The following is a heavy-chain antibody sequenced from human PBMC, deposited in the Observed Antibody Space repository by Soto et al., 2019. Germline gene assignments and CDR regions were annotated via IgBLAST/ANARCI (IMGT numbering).Heavy chain of an antibody. Sequence: SVKVSCKASGGTFSSYAISWVRQAPGQGLEWMGGIIPIFGTANYAQKFQGRVTITADESTSTAYMELSSLRSEDTAVYYCASGLTVVQKDYHYGMDVWGQGTTVTVSS. CDR2: IIPIFGTA. J-gene: IGHJ6*02. V-gene: IGHV1-69*13. D-gene: IGHD4-17*01. CDR3: ASGLTVVQKDYHYGMDV. CDR1: GGTFSSYA.